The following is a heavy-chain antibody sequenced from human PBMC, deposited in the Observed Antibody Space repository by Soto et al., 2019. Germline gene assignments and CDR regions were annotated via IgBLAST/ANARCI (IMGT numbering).Heavy chain of an antibody. J-gene: IGHJ4*01. Sequence: EVQLVESGGDLVKPGGSLRLSCAASGFTFSSAWINWVRQAPGKGLEWVGRIKSKSDGGTTDFAAPVKGRFAISRDDSRDRVYMQMDSPKPEDSGAYFCTTDSLFTGILIPVDFWGDGALVTVSS. D-gene: IGHD2-8*01. CDR1: GFTFSSAW. V-gene: IGHV3-15*07. CDR3: TTDSLFTGILIPVDF. CDR2: IKSKSDGGTT.